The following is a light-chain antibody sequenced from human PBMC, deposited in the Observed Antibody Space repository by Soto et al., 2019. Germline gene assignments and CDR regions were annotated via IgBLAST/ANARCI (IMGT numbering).Light chain of an antibody. Sequence: DIQMTQSPSSLSASVGDRVTITCQASQNINNYLNWYQQKPGRAPKLLIYDASNLEAGVPSRFRGSGSGTDFTFTTSXLQPEDIATYYCQQYENLPTFGQGTRLEIK. CDR2: DAS. CDR1: QNINNY. V-gene: IGKV1-33*01. J-gene: IGKJ5*01. CDR3: QQYENLPT.